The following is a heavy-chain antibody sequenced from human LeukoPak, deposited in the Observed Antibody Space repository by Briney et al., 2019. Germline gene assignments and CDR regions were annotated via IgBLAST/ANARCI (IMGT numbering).Heavy chain of an antibody. CDR2: GNPHSGHT. CDR1: GYTFPRYD. J-gene: IGHJ4*02. CDR3: ARGAPGSYCSGGSCPYFDY. Sequence: APVKVFCQAFGYTFPRYDVKWGGQATGQGLEGMGLGNPHSGHTGYAQKLQGRVTMTTNTSISTAYMELSSLRSEDTAVYYCARGAPGSYCSGGSCPYFDYWGQGTLVSVSS. V-gene: IGHV1-8*01. D-gene: IGHD2-15*01.